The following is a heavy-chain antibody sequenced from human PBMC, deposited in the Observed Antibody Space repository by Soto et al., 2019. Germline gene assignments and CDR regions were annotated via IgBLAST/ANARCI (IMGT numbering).Heavy chain of an antibody. D-gene: IGHD6-13*01. CDR1: GFTFDDYA. J-gene: IGHJ1*01. V-gene: IGHV3-9*01. CDR3: VKDESINWYSGHFRH. CDR2: INWNSGSI. Sequence: LRLSCAASGFTFDDYAVHWVRQVPGKGLEWVSGINWNSGSIGYGDSVKGRFAISRDNAKNSLHLQMNSLSAEDTAFYYCVKDESINWYSGHFRHWGQGTLVTVSS.